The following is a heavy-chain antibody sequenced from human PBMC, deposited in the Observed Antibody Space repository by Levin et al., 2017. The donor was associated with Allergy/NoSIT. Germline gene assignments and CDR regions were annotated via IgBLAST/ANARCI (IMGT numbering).Heavy chain of an antibody. Sequence: GGSLRLSCAASGFTFSSYDMTWVRQAPGKGLEWVATISGSGSRTSYADSVRGRFTISRDNSNNTLYLQMNSRRADDTAIDYCARGTGCFDYWGQGALVTVSS. CDR3: ARGTGCFDY. CDR1: GFTFSSYD. V-gene: IGHV3-23*01. D-gene: IGHD2-2*01. J-gene: IGHJ4*02. CDR2: ISGSGSRT.